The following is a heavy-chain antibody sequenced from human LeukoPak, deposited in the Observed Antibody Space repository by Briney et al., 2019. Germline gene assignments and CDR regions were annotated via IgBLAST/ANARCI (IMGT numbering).Heavy chain of an antibody. CDR3: ARDYCSSTSCLYWFDP. Sequence: HVASVKVSCKASGGTFSSYAISWVRQAPGQGLEWMGGIIPIFGTANYAQKFQGRVTITADESTSTAYMELSSLRSEDTAVYYCARDYCSSTSCLYWFDPRGQGTLVTVSS. CDR2: IIPIFGTA. D-gene: IGHD2-2*01. J-gene: IGHJ5*02. CDR1: GGTFSSYA. V-gene: IGHV1-69*13.